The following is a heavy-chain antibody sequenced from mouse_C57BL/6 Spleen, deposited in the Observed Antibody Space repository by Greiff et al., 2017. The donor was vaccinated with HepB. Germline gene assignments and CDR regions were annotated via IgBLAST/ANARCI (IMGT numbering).Heavy chain of an antibody. D-gene: IGHD2-5*01. J-gene: IGHJ2*01. V-gene: IGHV1-82*01. Sequence: VKLQESGPELVKPGASVKISCKASGYAFSSSWMNWVKQRPGKGLEWIGRIYPGDGDTNYNGKFKGKATLTADKSSSTAYMQLSSLTSEDSAVYFCAIYSKRYYFDYWGQGTTLTVSS. CDR1: GYAFSSSW. CDR3: AIYSKRYYFDY. CDR2: IYPGDGDT.